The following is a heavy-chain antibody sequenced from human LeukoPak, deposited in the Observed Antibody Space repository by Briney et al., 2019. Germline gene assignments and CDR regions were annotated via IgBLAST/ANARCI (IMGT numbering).Heavy chain of an antibody. CDR3: ARMPYYDILTGYYTPYYYGMDV. CDR1: GFTFSDYY. J-gene: IGHJ6*02. Sequence: GGSLRLSCAASGFTFSDYYMRWIRQAPGKGLEWVSYISSSGSTIYYADSVKGRFTISRDNAKNSLYLQMNSLRAEDTAVYYCARMPYYDILTGYYTPYYYGMDVWGQGTTVTVSS. V-gene: IGHV3-11*01. D-gene: IGHD3-9*01. CDR2: ISSSGSTI.